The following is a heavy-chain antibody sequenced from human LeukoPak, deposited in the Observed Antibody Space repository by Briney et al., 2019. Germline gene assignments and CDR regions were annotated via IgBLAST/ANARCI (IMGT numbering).Heavy chain of an antibody. V-gene: IGHV3-30-3*01. CDR1: GFTFSSYA. CDR3: AKGGHCSSTDCHDGRMDV. Sequence: GSLRLSCAASGFTFSSYAMHWVRQAPGKGLEWVAVISYDGSNKYYADSVKGRFTISRDNSKNTLYLQMSSLRAEDTAVYSCAKGGHCSSTDCHDGRMDVWGKGTTVTVSS. CDR2: ISYDGSNK. D-gene: IGHD2-2*01. J-gene: IGHJ6*04.